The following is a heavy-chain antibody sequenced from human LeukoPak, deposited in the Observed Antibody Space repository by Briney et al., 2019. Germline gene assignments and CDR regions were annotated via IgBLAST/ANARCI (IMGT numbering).Heavy chain of an antibody. CDR1: GFTFSDYY. V-gene: IGHV3-11*06. CDR3: ARDSGVAVAGTGWFDP. D-gene: IGHD6-19*01. CDR2: ISSSSSYT. J-gene: IGHJ5*02. Sequence: GGSLRLSCAASGFTFSDYYMSWIRQAPGKGLEWVSYISSSSSYTNYADSVKGRFTISRDNAKNSLYLQMNSLRAEDTAVYYCARDSGVAVAGTGWFDPWGLGTLVTVSS.